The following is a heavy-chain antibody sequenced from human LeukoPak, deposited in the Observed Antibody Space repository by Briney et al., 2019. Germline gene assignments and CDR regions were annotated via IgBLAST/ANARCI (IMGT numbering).Heavy chain of an antibody. CDR2: IYHSGST. J-gene: IGHJ3*02. CDR1: GGSISSGGYY. CDR3: ARDRGPYYDYVWGSSMVTDAFDI. V-gene: IGHV4-30-2*01. Sequence: PSETLSLTCTVSGGSISSGGYYWSWIRQPPGKGLEWIGYIYHSGSTYYNPSLKSRVTISVDRSKNQFSLKLSSVTAADTAVYYCARDRGPYYDYVWGSSMVTDAFDIWGQGTMVTVSS. D-gene: IGHD3-16*01.